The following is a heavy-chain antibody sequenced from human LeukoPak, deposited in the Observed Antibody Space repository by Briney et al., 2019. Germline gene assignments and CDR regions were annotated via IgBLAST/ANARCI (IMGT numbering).Heavy chain of an antibody. D-gene: IGHD6-13*01. CDR2: IYYSGST. CDR3: ATSGWYQTGVY. CDR1: GGSISSGSYY. V-gene: IGHV4-39*07. Sequence: SETLSLTCTVSGGSISSGSYYWSWIRQPAGKGLEWIGSIYYSGSTYYNPSLKSRVTISVDTSKNQFSLKLNSLTAADTAVYYCATSGWYQTGVYWGQGTLVTVSS. J-gene: IGHJ4*02.